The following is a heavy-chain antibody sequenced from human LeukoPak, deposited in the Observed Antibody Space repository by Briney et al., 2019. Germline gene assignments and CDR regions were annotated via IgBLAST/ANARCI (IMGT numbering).Heavy chain of an antibody. Sequence: GGSLRLSCAASGFTFSSYNMNWVRQAPGKGLEWVSSISTRGSYIYYADSLKGRFTISRDNAKNSLYLQMNSLRAEDTAVYYCAGAEVLLWFGESPGAEYFQHWGQGTLVTVSS. CDR3: AGAEVLLWFGESPGAEYFQH. CDR2: ISTRGSYI. CDR1: GFTFSSYN. D-gene: IGHD3-10*01. J-gene: IGHJ1*01. V-gene: IGHV3-21*01.